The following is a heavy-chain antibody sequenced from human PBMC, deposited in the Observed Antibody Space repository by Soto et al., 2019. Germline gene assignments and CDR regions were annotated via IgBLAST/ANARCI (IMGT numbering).Heavy chain of an antibody. J-gene: IGHJ4*02. CDR1: GFSLSTSGVG. V-gene: IGHV2-5*01. D-gene: IGHD3-10*01. CDR2: IYGNDDK. CDR3: THSGVTYYYGPGNDYAMNH. Sequence: QITLKVSGPTLVKPTQTLTLTCTFSGFSLSTSGVGVGWIREPPGKALECLALIYGNDDKRYSPSLKNRLTITKDTSKNQVVITMTNMDPVDTATYYCTHSGVTYYYGPGNDYAMNHWGQGTLVTVSS.